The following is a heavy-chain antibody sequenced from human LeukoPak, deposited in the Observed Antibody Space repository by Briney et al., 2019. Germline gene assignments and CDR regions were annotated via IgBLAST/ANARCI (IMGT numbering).Heavy chain of an antibody. Sequence: GGSLRLSCAASGFTFSSHWMSWVRRAPGKGLEWVANIKQDGSEKYYVDSVKGRFTISRDNAKNSLYLQMNSLRAEDTAVYYCSGGERVGYWGQGTLVTVSS. V-gene: IGHV3-7*03. CDR3: SGGERVGY. CDR2: IKQDGSEK. D-gene: IGHD3-16*01. J-gene: IGHJ4*02. CDR1: GFTFSSHW.